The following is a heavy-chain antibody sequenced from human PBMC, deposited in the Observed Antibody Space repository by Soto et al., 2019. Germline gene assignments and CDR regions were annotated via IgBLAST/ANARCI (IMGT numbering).Heavy chain of an antibody. CDR3: ATVVVVVAATDCFDP. CDR1: GGSISSSSYY. CDR2: IYYSGST. D-gene: IGHD2-15*01. V-gene: IGHV4-39*01. J-gene: IGHJ5*02. Sequence: QLQLQESGPGLVKPSETLSLTFTVYGGSISSSSYYCGWIRQPPGKGLAWIGSIYYSGSTYYNPSLKSRGTLSVDKSKHQFSLKLSSVTDADTAVYECATVVVVVAATDCFDPWGQGTLVTVSS.